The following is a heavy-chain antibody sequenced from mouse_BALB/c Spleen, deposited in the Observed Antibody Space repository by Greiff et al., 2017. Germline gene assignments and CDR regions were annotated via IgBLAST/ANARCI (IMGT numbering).Heavy chain of an antibody. CDR2: ISYSGST. CDR1: GYSITSDYA. Sequence: VQLKQSGPGLVKPSQSLSLTCTVTGYSITSDYAWNWIRQFPGNKLEWMGYISYSGSTSYNPSLKSRISITRDTSKNQFFLQLNSVTTEDTATYYCARREYYYAMDYWGQGTSVTVSS. V-gene: IGHV3-2*02. CDR3: ARREYYYAMDY. J-gene: IGHJ4*01.